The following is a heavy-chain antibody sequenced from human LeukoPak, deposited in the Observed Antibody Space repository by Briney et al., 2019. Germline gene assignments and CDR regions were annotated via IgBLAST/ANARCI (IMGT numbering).Heavy chain of an antibody. CDR2: INRSGNT. CDR1: GGSISSYY. D-gene: IGHD3-22*01. CDR3: ERSSGYYYYNFDF. J-gene: IGHJ4*02. Sequence: PGETLSLACTVSGGSISSYYWNWVRQPPGKGLEWVGYINRSGNTNYNPSLKSRVTISVDTSKNQFSLKLRSVTAADTAVYYCERSSGYYYYNFDFWGQGTLVTVSS. V-gene: IGHV4-59*01.